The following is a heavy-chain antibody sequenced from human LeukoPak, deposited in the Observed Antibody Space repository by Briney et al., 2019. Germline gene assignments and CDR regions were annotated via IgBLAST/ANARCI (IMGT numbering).Heavy chain of an antibody. CDR3: AREGAMVYYFDY. Sequence: PGGSLRLSCAASGFTFSDYYRSWIRQAPGKGLEWVSYISSNGSTIYYADSVKGRFTISRDNPKNSRYLQLNSLRPEDTAVYYWAREGAMVYYFDYWGQETLVTVS. V-gene: IGHV3-11*01. CDR1: GFTFSDYY. J-gene: IGHJ4*02. CDR2: ISSNGSTI. D-gene: IGHD5-18*01.